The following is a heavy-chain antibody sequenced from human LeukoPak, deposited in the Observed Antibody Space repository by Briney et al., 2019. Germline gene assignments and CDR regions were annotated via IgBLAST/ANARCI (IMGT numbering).Heavy chain of an antibody. CDR1: GFTFDDYA. V-gene: IGHV3-9*01. J-gene: IGHJ4*02. Sequence: GGSLRLSCAASGFTFDDYAMHWVRQAPGKGLEWDSGISWNSGSIGYADSVKGRFTISRDNAKNSLYLQMNSLRAEDTALYYCAKVRYSSSWYGYYFDYWGQGTLVTVSS. CDR2: ISWNSGSI. CDR3: AKVRYSSSWYGYYFDY. D-gene: IGHD6-13*01.